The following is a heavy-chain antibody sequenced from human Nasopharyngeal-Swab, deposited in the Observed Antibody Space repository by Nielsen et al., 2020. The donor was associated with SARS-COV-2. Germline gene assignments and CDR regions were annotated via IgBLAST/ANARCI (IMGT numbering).Heavy chain of an antibody. CDR3: ATDALDYNKGYYYYYYMDV. CDR2: ISYDGSNK. J-gene: IGHJ6*03. D-gene: IGHD4-11*01. CDR1: GFTFSSYG. Sequence: WSLRLSCVASGFTFSSYGMHWVRQAPGKGLEWVAVISYDGSNKYYADSVKGRFTISRDNSKNTLYLQMNSLRAEDTAVYYCATDALDYNKGYYYYYYMDVWGKGTTVTVSS. V-gene: IGHV3-30*03.